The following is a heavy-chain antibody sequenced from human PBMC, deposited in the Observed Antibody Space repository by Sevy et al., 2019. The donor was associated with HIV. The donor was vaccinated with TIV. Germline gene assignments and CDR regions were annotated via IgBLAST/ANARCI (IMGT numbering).Heavy chain of an antibody. J-gene: IGHJ6*02. D-gene: IGHD6-19*01. CDR2: IGRRGFDI. CDR1: GLILSDHY. Sequence: GGSLRLSCEASGLILSDHYMNWIRQVPGKGLEWVSYIGRRGFDIYYADSVRGRFTISRDTAKNLLYLQMNSLRVEDTGVYYCGRDPAGIYYYDAYGMDFWGQGTTVTVSS. V-gene: IGHV3-11*01. CDR3: GRDPAGIYYYDAYGMDF.